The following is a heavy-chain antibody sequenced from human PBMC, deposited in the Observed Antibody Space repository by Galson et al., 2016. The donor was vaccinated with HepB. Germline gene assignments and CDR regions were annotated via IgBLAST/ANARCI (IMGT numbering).Heavy chain of an antibody. D-gene: IGHD3-10*01. V-gene: IGHV4-59*01. CDR2: ISYSGVT. CDR1: GGSIHLYY. CDR3: ARVRTLMGRGAKAGPKYYFDS. J-gene: IGHJ4*02. Sequence: SETLSLTCVLSGGSIHLYYWSWIRQSPGKGLEWIGHISYSGVTKYNPSLEGRANIPVDRYKDQFSLRLNAVTAADKAVYHFARVRTLMGRGAKAGPKYYFDSWGQGALVTVSS.